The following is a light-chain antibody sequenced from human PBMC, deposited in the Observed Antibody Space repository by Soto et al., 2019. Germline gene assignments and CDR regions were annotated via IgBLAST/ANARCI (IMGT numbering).Light chain of an antibody. J-gene: IGLJ3*02. CDR2: EVN. CDR3: GSYTSSTTWV. V-gene: IGLV2-14*01. CDR1: NTDVGNYDY. Sequence: QSALTQPASVSGSPGQSITISCTGSNTDVGNYDYVSWYQQHPGKAPKFIIYEVNNRPSGFSDRFSGSKSGNTASLTISGLRAEDEADYYCGSYTSSTTWVFGGGTKLTVL.